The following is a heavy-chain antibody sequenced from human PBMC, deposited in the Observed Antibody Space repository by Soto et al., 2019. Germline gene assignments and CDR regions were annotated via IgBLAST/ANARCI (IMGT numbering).Heavy chain of an antibody. CDR1: GYTFTSYR. D-gene: IGHD2-21*01. CDR2: ISAYNGNT. Sequence: ASVKVSRKASGYTFTSYRISRVRLAPGQGLEWMGWISAYNGNTNYAQKLQGRVTMTTDTSTSTAYMELRSLRSDDTAVYYCARYGCCGEKNWFDPWGQGTLVTVTS. J-gene: IGHJ5*02. CDR3: ARYGCCGEKNWFDP. V-gene: IGHV1-18*01.